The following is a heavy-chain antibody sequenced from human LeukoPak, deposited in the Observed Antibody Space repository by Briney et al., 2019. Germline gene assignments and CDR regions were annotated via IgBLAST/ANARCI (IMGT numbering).Heavy chain of an antibody. Sequence: ASVKVSCKASGYTFTRYYTHWVRQAPGQGLEWMGIISPSGGSTSNAQKFQGRVTTTGDTSTSTVYMELSSLRSEDTAVYYCARLGSGEDDGGWVDYWGQGTLVTVSS. CDR2: ISPSGGST. CDR3: ARLGSGEDDGGWVDY. CDR1: GYTFTRYY. V-gene: IGHV1-46*01. J-gene: IGHJ4*02. D-gene: IGHD3-10*01.